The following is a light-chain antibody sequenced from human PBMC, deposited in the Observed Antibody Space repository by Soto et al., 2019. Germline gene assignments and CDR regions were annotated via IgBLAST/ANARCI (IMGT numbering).Light chain of an antibody. Sequence: QSVLTQPASVSGSPGQSITISCTGSNSDIGAYDYVSWYQQHPGKPPTLLIYEVTFRPSGVPNRFSGSKFGNTATLTISGLLTEDEADYYCGSYASATLIFGGGTKVTVL. V-gene: IGLV2-14*01. CDR1: NSDIGAYDY. CDR2: EVT. J-gene: IGLJ2*01. CDR3: GSYASATLI.